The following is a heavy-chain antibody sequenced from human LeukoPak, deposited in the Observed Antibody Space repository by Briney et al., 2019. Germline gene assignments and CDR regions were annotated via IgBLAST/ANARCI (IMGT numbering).Heavy chain of an antibody. V-gene: IGHV3-21*01. CDR3: ARGGIAGRPVYYYYMDV. J-gene: IGHJ6*03. CDR1: GFTFSSYT. D-gene: IGHD6-6*01. CDR2: ISAVSTYS. Sequence: GGSLRLSCAASGFTFSSYTIHWVRQAPGKGLEWVSPISAVSTYSYYADSVKGRFTISRDNVEKSAYLELSGLTAHDTAIYYCARGGIAGRPVYYYYMDVWGKGTTVTVSS.